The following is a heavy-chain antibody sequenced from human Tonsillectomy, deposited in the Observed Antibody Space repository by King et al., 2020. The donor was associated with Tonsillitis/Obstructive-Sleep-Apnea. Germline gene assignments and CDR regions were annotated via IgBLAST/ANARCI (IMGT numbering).Heavy chain of an antibody. J-gene: IGHJ5*02. V-gene: IGHV5-51*03. D-gene: IGHD2-2*01. CDR3: ARRPTVPALNWFDP. Sequence: VQLVESGAEVKKPGESLKISCKGSGYSFTSYWIGWVRQMPGKGLEWMGIIYPSDSDTRYSPSFQGQVTISADKSTSTPYLQRSSLKAADTAMYYCARRPTVPALNWFDPWGQGTLVTVSS. CDR1: GYSFTSYW. CDR2: IYPSDSDT.